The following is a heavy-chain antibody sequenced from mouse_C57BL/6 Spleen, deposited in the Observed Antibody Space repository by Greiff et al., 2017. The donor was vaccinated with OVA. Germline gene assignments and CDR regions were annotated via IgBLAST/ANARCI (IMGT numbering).Heavy chain of an antibody. D-gene: IGHD1-1*01. J-gene: IGHJ2*01. CDR1: GYSITSGYY. Sequence: VQLKQSGPGLVKPSQSLSLTCSVTGYSITSGYYWNWIRQLPGNNLEWMGYLSYDGSNNYKPSLKNRISITLDTSKNQFFLKLNSVTTEDTATYSCARELRYDYWGQGTTLTVSS. V-gene: IGHV3-6*01. CDR2: LSYDGSN. CDR3: ARELRYDY.